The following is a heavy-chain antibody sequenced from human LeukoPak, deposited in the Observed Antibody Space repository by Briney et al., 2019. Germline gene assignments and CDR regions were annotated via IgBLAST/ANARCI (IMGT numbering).Heavy chain of an antibody. Sequence: GGSLRLSCAASGFTFSGYAMHWVRQAPGKGLEWVAVISYDGSKKYYADSVKGRFTMFRDNAKNTLYLQMDSLRAEDTAVYYCARDRYYYDSSGYWGREEDYYYCYGMDVWGQGTTVTVSS. D-gene: IGHD3-22*01. CDR2: ISYDGSKK. J-gene: IGHJ6*02. CDR1: GFTFSGYA. V-gene: IGHV3-30-3*01. CDR3: ARDRYYYDSSGYWGREEDYYYCYGMDV.